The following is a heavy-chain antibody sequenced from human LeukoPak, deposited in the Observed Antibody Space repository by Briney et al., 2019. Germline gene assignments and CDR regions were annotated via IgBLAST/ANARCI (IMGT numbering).Heavy chain of an antibody. CDR3: ASGELEPYFQH. CDR2: IYTSGST. CDR1: GGSISSGSYY. Sequence: SQTLSLTCTVSGGSISSGSYYWSWIRQPAGKGLEWIGRIYTSGSTNYNPSLKSRVTISVDTSKNQFSLKLSSVTAADTAVYYCASGELEPYFQHWGQGTLVTVSS. V-gene: IGHV4-61*02. D-gene: IGHD1-26*01. J-gene: IGHJ1*01.